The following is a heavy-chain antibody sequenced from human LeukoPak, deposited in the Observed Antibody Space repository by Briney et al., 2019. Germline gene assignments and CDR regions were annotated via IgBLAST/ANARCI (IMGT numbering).Heavy chain of an antibody. D-gene: IGHD3-3*01. CDR2: ISSSSSTI. V-gene: IGHV3-48*01. CDR1: GFTFSSYS. Sequence: GGSLRLSCAASGFTFSSYSMNWVRQAPGKGLEWVSYISSSSSTIYYANSVKGRFTISRDNAKNSPYLQMNSLRAEDTAAYYCARGTTRRITIFGVVPPDFDYWGQGTLVTVSS. J-gene: IGHJ4*02. CDR3: ARGTTRRITIFGVVPPDFDY.